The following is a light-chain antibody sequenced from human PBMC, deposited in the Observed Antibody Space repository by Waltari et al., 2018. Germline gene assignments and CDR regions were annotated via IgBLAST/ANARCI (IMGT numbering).Light chain of an antibody. V-gene: IGLV3-1*01. CDR2: RDD. CDR1: KLGSKY. Sequence: SYEVTQPPSVSVSPRQRATITCSGEKLGSKYVSWYQQKSGQSPVLVIYRDDKRPSGIPGRCYGSNSGNTATLTISGNQPMDEDDYYGQAWDSSAFVFGAGTKVTVL. J-gene: IGLJ1*01. CDR3: QAWDSSAFV.